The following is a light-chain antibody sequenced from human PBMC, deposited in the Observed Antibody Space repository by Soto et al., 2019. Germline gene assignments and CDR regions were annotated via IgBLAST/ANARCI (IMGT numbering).Light chain of an antibody. J-gene: IGLJ1*01. CDR2: NVY. V-gene: IGLV2-14*03. Sequence: QSALTQPASVSGSPGQSITISCTGTSSDVGAYNFVSWHQQHPGKAPKLMIYNVYDRPSGISYRFSGSKSGNTASLTISGLQGEDEADYYCSEYTVSRTYVFGTGTKVTV. CDR1: SSDVGAYNF. CDR3: SEYTVSRTYV.